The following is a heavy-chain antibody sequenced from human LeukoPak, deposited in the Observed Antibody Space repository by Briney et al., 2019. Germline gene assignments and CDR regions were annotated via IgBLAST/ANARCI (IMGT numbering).Heavy chain of an antibody. J-gene: IGHJ4*02. CDR1: GFTFSSYA. Sequence: QSGGSLRLSCAASGFTFSSYAMSWVRQAPGKGLEWVSAISGSGGSTYYADSVKGRFTISRDNSKNTLYLQMNSLRAEDTAMYYCAKDLERVYDILTGYLPGGFDYWGQGTLVTVSS. V-gene: IGHV3-23*01. CDR3: AKDLERVYDILTGYLPGGFDY. D-gene: IGHD3-9*01. CDR2: ISGSGGST.